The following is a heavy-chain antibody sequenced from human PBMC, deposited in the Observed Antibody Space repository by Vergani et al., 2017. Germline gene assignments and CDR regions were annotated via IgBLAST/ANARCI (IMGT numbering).Heavy chain of an antibody. CDR1: GFTFSSYG. J-gene: IGHJ4*02. CDR2: IWYDGSNK. V-gene: IGHV3-33*06. Sequence: QVQLVESGGGVVQPGRSLRLSCAASGFTFSSYGMHWVRQAPGKGLEWVAVIWYDGSNKYYADSVKGRFTISRDNSKNTLYLQMNSLRAEDTAVYYCAKIMGQGPPGPFDYWGQGTLVTVSS. CDR3: AKIMGQGPPGPFDY. D-gene: IGHD2-8*01.